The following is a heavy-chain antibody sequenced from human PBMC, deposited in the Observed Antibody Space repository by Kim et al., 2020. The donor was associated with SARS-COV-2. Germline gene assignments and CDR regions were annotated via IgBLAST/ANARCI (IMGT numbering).Heavy chain of an antibody. V-gene: IGHV4-39*01. J-gene: IGHJ6*02. D-gene: IGHD4-17*01. Sequence: SETLSLTCTVSGGSISSSSYYWGWIRQPPGKGLEWIGSIYYSGSTYYNPSLKSRVTISVDTSKNQFSLKLSSVTAADTAVYYCGRMTTVTTTYYYYGMDVWGQGTTVTVSS. CDR3: GRMTTVTTTYYYYGMDV. CDR1: GGSISSSSYY. CDR2: IYYSGST.